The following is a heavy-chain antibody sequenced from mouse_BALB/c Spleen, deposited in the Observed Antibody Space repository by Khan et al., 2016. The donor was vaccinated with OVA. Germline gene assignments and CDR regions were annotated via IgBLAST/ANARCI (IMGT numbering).Heavy chain of an antibody. Sequence: QVQLKQSGPELVKPGASVKMSCKASGYTFTDYVISWVKQRTGQGLEWIGEIYPGSGSIYYNEKFKGKATLTADTSSNTAYMQLSSLTSDDSAVFFCAKIFYGNSYAMDYWGQGTSVTVSS. CDR2: IYPGSGSI. J-gene: IGHJ4*01. V-gene: IGHV1-77*01. D-gene: IGHD2-1*01. CDR3: AKIFYGNSYAMDY. CDR1: GYTFTDYV.